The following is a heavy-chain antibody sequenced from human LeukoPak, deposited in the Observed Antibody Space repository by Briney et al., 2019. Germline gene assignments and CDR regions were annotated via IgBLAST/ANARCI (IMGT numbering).Heavy chain of an antibody. CDR3: ARDRYSSGWKMDYYYGMDV. V-gene: IGHV4-4*07. CDR1: GRSISSYY. CDR2: IYTSGST. Sequence: SETLSLTCTVSGRSISSYYWSWIRQPAGKGLEWIGRIYTSGSTNYNPSLKSRVTMSVDTSKNQFSLKLSSVTAADTAVYYCARDRYSSGWKMDYYYGMDVWGQGTTVTVSS. J-gene: IGHJ6*02. D-gene: IGHD6-19*01.